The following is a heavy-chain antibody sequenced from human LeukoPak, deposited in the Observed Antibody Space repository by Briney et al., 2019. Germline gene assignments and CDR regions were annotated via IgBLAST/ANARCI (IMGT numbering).Heavy chain of an antibody. D-gene: IGHD3-10*01. CDR2: ISYDGSNK. V-gene: IGHV3-30*03. CDR1: GFTFSSYG. J-gene: IGHJ5*02. Sequence: GGSLRLSCEASGFTFSSYGMHWVRQAPGKGLEWVAVISYDGSNKYYADSVKGRFTISRDNSKNTLYLQMNSLRSDDTAVYYCARDGFTRGAHWFDPWGQGTLVTVSS. CDR3: ARDGFTRGAHWFDP.